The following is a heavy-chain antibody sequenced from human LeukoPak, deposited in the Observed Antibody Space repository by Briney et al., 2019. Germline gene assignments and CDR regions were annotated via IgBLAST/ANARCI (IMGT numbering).Heavy chain of an antibody. D-gene: IGHD6-13*01. CDR3: AKDRGAVAAAGNYYYYYGMDV. CDR1: GFTFDDYA. CDR2: ISWNSGTI. Sequence: GRSLRLSCAASGFTFDDYAMHWVRQAPGKGLEWVSGISWNSGTIDYADSVKGRCTISRDNSKNTLYLQMNSLRAEDTAVYYCAKDRGAVAAAGNYYYYYGMDVWGQGTTVTVSS. J-gene: IGHJ6*02. V-gene: IGHV3-9*01.